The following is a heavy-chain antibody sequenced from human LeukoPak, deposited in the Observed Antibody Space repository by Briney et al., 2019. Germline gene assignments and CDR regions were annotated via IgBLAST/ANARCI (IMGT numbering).Heavy chain of an antibody. J-gene: IGHJ4*02. CDR3: AQTPGGGYYYGRDY. Sequence: SETLSLTCAVYGGSFSGYYWSWIRQPPGKGLEWIGEINHSGSTNYNPSPKSRVTISVDTSKNQISLKLSSVTAADTAVYYCAQTPGGGYYYGRDYWGQGTLVTVSS. CDR1: GGSFSGYY. CDR2: INHSGST. V-gene: IGHV4-34*01. D-gene: IGHD3-22*01.